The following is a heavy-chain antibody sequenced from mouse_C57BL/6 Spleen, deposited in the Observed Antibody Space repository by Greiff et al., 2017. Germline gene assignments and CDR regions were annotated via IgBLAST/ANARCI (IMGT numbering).Heavy chain of an antibody. CDR2: IDPEDGDT. CDR3: TITTVVAPY. V-gene: IGHV14-1*01. CDR1: GFNINDYY. D-gene: IGHD1-1*01. Sequence: VHVKQSGAELVRPGASVKLSCTASGFNINDYYMHWVKQRPEQGLEWIGRIDPEDGDTEYAPKFQGKATMTADTSSNTAYLQLSSLTSEDTAVYYCTITTVVAPYWGQGTTLTVSS. J-gene: IGHJ2*01.